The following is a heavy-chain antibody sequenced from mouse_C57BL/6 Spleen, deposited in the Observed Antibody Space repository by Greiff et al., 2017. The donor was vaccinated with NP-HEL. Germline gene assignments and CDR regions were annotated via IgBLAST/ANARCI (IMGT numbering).Heavy chain of an antibody. D-gene: IGHD2-4*01. Sequence: VQVVESGPGLVQPSQSLSITCTVSGFSLTSYGVHWVRQSPGKGLEWLGVIWSGGSTDYNAAFISRLSISKDNSKSQVFFKMNSLQADDTAIYYCARNVYYDYDGGYFDVWGTGTTVTVSS. CDR3: ARNVYYDYDGGYFDV. CDR2: IWSGGST. J-gene: IGHJ1*03. V-gene: IGHV2-2*01. CDR1: GFSLTSYG.